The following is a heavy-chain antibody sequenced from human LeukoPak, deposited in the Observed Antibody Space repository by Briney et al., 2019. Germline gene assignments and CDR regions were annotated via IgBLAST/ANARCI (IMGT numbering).Heavy chain of an antibody. CDR1: GFTFSSYA. J-gene: IGHJ6*02. Sequence: GGSLRLSCSASGFTFSSYAMHWVRQAPGKGLEYVSAISSNGGSTYYADSAKGRFTISRDNSKNTLYLQMSSLRAEDTAVYYCVKDVEQLASHLYYYGMDVWGQGTTVTVSS. V-gene: IGHV3-64D*06. D-gene: IGHD6-6*01. CDR2: ISSNGGST. CDR3: VKDVEQLASHLYYYGMDV.